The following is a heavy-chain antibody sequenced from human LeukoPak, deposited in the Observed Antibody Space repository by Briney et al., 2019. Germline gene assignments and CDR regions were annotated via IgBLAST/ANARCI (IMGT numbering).Heavy chain of an antibody. CDR1: GGSISSSSHY. CDR3: VRWQSGSMFRPP. Sequence: PSETLSLTCTVSGGSISSSSHYWGWIRQPPGKGLEWIGSIYYSGTTAYNPSLKSRVTISVDTSKNQFSLKLSSVTAADTAVYYCVRWQSGSMFRPPWGQGTLVTVSS. J-gene: IGHJ5*02. V-gene: IGHV4-39*01. CDR2: IYYSGTT. D-gene: IGHD3-10*02.